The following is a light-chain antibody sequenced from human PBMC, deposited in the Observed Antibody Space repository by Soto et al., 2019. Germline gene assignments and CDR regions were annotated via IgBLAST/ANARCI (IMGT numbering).Light chain of an antibody. V-gene: IGKV1-5*03. CDR2: EAS. CDR3: HHFNSSPCT. CDR1: QSIVTW. Sequence: DIQMTQSTSSLSASVGDRVTITCRASQSIVTWLAWYQQKPGKAPKLLIYEASSLESGVPSRFTGTGSGTLYTLTLSSLPPDDYAAYYCHHFNSSPCTFCQRTKVERK. J-gene: IGKJ2*02.